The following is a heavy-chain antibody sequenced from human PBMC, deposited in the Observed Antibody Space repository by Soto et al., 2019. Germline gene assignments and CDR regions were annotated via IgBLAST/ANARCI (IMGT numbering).Heavy chain of an antibody. D-gene: IGHD3-22*01. CDR2: IYSSGST. CDR1: GGSISGYF. J-gene: IGHJ3*02. V-gene: IGHV4-4*07. CDR3: ARAYDSNGNHAFDI. Sequence: PSETLSLTCTVSGGSISGYFWSWIRQPAGKGLDWIGRIYSSGSTNYNPSLNSRITMSVDTSKNQFSLKLSSVSAADTAVYYCARAYDSNGNHAFDIWGQVTLVTVSS.